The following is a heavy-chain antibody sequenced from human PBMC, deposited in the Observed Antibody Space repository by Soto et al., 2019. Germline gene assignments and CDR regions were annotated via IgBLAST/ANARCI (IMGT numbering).Heavy chain of an antibody. CDR3: AHSLIEYYYDSSGSNWFDP. CDR1: GFSLSTSGVG. V-gene: IGHV2-5*02. D-gene: IGHD3-22*01. CDR2: IYWDDDK. J-gene: IGHJ5*02. Sequence: QITLKESGPTLVKPTQTLTLTCTFSGFSLSTSGVGVGWIRQPPGKALEWLALIYWDDDKRYSPSLKSRLTLTKDTSKNQVALTMTNMDPVDTATYYCAHSLIEYYYDSSGSNWFDPWGQGTLVTVSS.